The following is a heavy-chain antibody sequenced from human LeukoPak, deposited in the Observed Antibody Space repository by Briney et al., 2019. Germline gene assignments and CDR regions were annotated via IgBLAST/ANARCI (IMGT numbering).Heavy chain of an antibody. CDR3: ARDGEPYCSSTSCYFNWFDP. V-gene: IGHV3-48*04. CDR1: GFTLSKYS. J-gene: IGHJ5*02. D-gene: IGHD2-2*01. CDR2: INSGSSTI. Sequence: GGSLRLSCAASGFTLSKYSMNWVRQAPGKGLEWVSYINSGSSTIYYAASVRGRFTIFRDNAKNSLYLQMNSLRAEDTAVYYCARDGEPYCSSTSCYFNWFDPWGQGTLVTVSS.